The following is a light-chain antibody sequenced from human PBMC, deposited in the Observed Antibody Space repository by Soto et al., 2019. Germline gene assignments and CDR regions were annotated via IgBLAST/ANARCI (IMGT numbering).Light chain of an antibody. J-gene: IGLJ2*01. CDR2: EVN. CDR3: SSYTTNNTVV. V-gene: IGLV2-14*01. Sequence: QSALTQAASVSESPGQSISLSGGGTITDVGSHNYVSWYQQHPAKAPKLIIFEVNNRPSGVSHRFSGSKSGNTASLTISDLQGEDEADYYCSSYTTNNTVVFGGGTKVTVL. CDR1: ITDVGSHNY.